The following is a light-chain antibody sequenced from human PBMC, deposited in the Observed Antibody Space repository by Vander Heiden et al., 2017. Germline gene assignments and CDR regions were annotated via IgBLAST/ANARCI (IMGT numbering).Light chain of an antibody. Sequence: EIVMTQSPLSLPVTPGEPASISCRSSQSLLHSNGYNYLDWYLQKPGQSPQLLIYLGSNRASGVPDRFSGSGSGTDFTLKISRVEAEDVGFYYCRQALQTPHTFGGGTKVEIK. CDR3: RQALQTPHT. V-gene: IGKV2-28*01. J-gene: IGKJ4*01. CDR1: QSLLHSNGYNY. CDR2: LGS.